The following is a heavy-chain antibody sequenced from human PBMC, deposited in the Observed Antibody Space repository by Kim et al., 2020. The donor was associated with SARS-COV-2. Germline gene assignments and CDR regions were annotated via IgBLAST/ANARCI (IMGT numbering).Heavy chain of an antibody. CDR3: AKGYVSS. V-gene: IGHV3-23*01. CDR1: GFTFSSHA. J-gene: IGHJ4*02. D-gene: IGHD3-10*02. Sequence: GGSLRLSCAASGFTFSSHAMSWVRQAPGKGLEWVSTITNSGSSTYYADSVKGRFTISRDNSKNTLYLQMNSLRAEDTAVYYCAKGYVSSWGQGTLVTASS. CDR2: ITNSGSST.